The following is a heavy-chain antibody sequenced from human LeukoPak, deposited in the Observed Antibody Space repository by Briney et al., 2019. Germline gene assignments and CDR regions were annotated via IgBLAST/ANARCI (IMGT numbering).Heavy chain of an antibody. CDR3: ACGRGGDS. J-gene: IGHJ4*02. CDR2: ISSSSSYI. Sequence: PGGSLTLSCAASGFTFSSYSMNWVRQAQGKGLEWVSSISSSSSYIYYADSVKGRFTISRDNAKSSLYLQMDSLRAEDTAVYYCACGRGGDSWGPGTLVTVSS. CDR1: GFTFSSYS. V-gene: IGHV3-21*01.